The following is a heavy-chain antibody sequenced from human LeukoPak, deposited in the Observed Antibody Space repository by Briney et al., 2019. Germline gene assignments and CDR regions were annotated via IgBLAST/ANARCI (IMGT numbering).Heavy chain of an antibody. CDR1: GFTFNTYE. V-gene: IGHV3-48*03. J-gene: IGHJ3*02. CDR2: IVGSGNEI. CDR3: ARGGKNADRDAFDI. D-gene: IGHD3-16*01. Sequence: GGSLRLSCAASGFTFNTYEMKWVRQAPGKGLEWVSHIVGSGNEIYYADSVKGRFTISRDNAKSSVYLQMNSLRDEDRAVYYCARGGKNADRDAFDIWGQGTMVTVSS.